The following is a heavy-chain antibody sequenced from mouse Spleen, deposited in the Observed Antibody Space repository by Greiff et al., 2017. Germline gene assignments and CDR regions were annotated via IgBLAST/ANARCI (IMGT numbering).Heavy chain of an antibody. J-gene: IGHJ4*01. V-gene: IGHV1-50*01. CDR1: GYTFTSYW. CDR3: ASSMITNYAMDY. Sequence: VQLQQPGAELVKPGASVKLSCKASGYTFTSYWMQWVKQRPGQGLEWIGEIDPSDSYTNYNQKFKGKATLTVDTSSSTAYMQLSSLTSEDSAVYYCASSMITNYAMDYWGQGTSVTVSS. D-gene: IGHD2-4*01. CDR2: IDPSDSYT.